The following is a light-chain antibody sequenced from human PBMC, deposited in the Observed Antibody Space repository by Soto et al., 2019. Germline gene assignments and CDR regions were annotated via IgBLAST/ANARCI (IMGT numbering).Light chain of an antibody. V-gene: IGKV1-39*01. CDR1: QNIDSY. CDR3: QQTYSTPRT. Sequence: GDRVTITCRASQNIDSYLNWYQHRPGEAPKLLIHDASSLQSGVPSRFSGSGSGSDFALTINSLQPEDFATIYCQQTYSTPRTFGQGTKVDIK. CDR2: DAS. J-gene: IGKJ1*01.